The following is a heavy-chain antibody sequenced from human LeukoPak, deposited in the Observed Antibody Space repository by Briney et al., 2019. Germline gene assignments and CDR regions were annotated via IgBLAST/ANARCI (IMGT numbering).Heavy chain of an antibody. V-gene: IGHV3-7*03. J-gene: IGHJ4*02. Sequence: GGSLRLSCAASGFTFSSFWMGWVRQTPGKRLEWVANMNIDGSEKYYVDSVKGRFTISRDNAKNSLYLQMNSLRAEDTAVYYCARGSLAARLVSYFDYWGQGTLVTVSS. CDR3: ARGSLAARLVSYFDY. D-gene: IGHD6-6*01. CDR1: GFTFSSFW. CDR2: MNIDGSEK.